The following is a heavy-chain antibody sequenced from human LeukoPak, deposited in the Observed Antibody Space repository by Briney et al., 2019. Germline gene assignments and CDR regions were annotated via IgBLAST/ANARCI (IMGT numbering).Heavy chain of an antibody. Sequence: GGSLRLSCAASGFTFSSYEMNWVRQAPGKGLEWVSYISGSGSRIFYADSVKGRFTISRDNAKNSVYLEMNSLRVEDMGVYYCVREYPDNGDGWGYWGQGTLVTVSS. CDR3: VREYPDNGDGWGY. CDR1: GFTFSSYE. CDR2: ISGSGSRI. J-gene: IGHJ4*02. V-gene: IGHV3-48*03. D-gene: IGHD1-1*01.